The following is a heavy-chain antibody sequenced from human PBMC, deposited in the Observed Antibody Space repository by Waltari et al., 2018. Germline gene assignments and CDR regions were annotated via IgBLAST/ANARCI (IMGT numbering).Heavy chain of an antibody. Sequence: QVQLQQWGAGLLKPSETLSLTCAVYGGSFSGYYWSWIRQPPGKGLEWIGEINHSGSTNYTPSLKSRVTISVDTSKNQFSLKLSSVTAADTAVYYCARAFSRITIFGVVIMGAFDIWGQGTMVTVSS. CDR3: ARAFSRITIFGVVIMGAFDI. V-gene: IGHV4-34*01. CDR2: INHSGST. CDR1: GGSFSGYY. D-gene: IGHD3-3*01. J-gene: IGHJ3*02.